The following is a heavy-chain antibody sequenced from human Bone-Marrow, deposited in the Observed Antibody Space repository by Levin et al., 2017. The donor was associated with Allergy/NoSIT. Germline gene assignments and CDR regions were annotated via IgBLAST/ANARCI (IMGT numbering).Heavy chain of an antibody. Sequence: SVKVSCKASGGTFSSYAISWVRQAPGQGLEWMGRIIPILGIANYAQKFQGRVTITADKSTSTAYMELSSLRSEDTAVYYCARDSETCSGGSCYSNAFDIWGQGTMVTVSS. CDR2: IIPILGIA. CDR3: ARDSETCSGGSCYSNAFDI. D-gene: IGHD2-15*01. CDR1: GGTFSSYA. V-gene: IGHV1-69*04. J-gene: IGHJ3*02.